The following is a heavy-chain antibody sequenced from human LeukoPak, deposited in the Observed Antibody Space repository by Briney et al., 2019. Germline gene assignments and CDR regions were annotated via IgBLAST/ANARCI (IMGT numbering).Heavy chain of an antibody. CDR1: GGSISSYY. D-gene: IGHD6-19*01. J-gene: IGHJ4*02. Sequence: SETLSLTCTISGGSISSYYWSWIRQPPGKGLEWIGYIYYSGSTNYNPSLKSRVTISVDTSKNQFSLKLSSVTAADTAVYYCARANSGSFDYWGQGTLVTVSS. V-gene: IGHV4-59*01. CDR2: IYYSGST. CDR3: ARANSGSFDY.